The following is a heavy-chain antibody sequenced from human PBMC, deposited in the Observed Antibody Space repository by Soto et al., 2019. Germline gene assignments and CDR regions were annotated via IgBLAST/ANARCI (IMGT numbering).Heavy chain of an antibody. CDR3: AREGPGVEMATRNAFDI. CDR2: IWYDGSNK. Sequence: QVQLVESGGGVVQPGRSLRLSCAASGFTFSSYGMHWVRQAPGKGLEWVAVIWYDGSNKYYADSVKGRFTISRDNSKNTLYLQMNSLRAEDTDVYYCAREGPGVEMATRNAFDIWGQGTMVTVSS. V-gene: IGHV3-33*01. J-gene: IGHJ3*02. D-gene: IGHD5-12*01. CDR1: GFTFSSYG.